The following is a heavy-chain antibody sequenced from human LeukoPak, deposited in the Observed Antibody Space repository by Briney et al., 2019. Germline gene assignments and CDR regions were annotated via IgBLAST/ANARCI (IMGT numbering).Heavy chain of an antibody. D-gene: IGHD3-22*01. CDR1: GYMFTNYG. CDR3: ARGPYYYDSSGPWYYFDY. J-gene: IGHJ4*02. V-gene: IGHV1-18*01. Sequence: ASVKVSCKASGYMFTNYGISWVRQAPGQGLEWMGWINTYKGNTNYAQKLQGRVIMTTDTSTSTAYMELSSLRSEDTAVYYCARGPYYYDSSGPWYYFDYWGQGTLVTVSS. CDR2: INTYKGNT.